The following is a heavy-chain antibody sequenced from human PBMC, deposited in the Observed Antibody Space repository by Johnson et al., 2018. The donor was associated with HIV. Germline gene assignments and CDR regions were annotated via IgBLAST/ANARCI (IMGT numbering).Heavy chain of an antibody. CDR1: GFTFDDYG. CDR2: MWYDGSNR. D-gene: IGHD3-10*01. Sequence: QVQLVESGGGVVQTGTSLRLSCAASGFTFDDYGMSWVRQAPGKGLEWVAVMWYDGSNRYYADSVKGRFTISRDNSKNTLYLQMNSLRAEDTAVYYCARASYYYGSADIWGQGTMVTVSS. V-gene: IGHV3-33*08. CDR3: ARASYYYGSADI. J-gene: IGHJ3*02.